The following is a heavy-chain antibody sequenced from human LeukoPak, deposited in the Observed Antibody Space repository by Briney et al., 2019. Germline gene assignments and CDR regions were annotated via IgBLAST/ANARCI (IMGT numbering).Heavy chain of an antibody. Sequence: GGSLRLSCAASGFTFSNYAMSWVRQAPGKGLEWVSAVSGRDDSTYYADSVKGRFTISRDTSKNTLYLQKNSLRAEDTAVYYCAKWGDYDILTGYYDSDYWGQGTLVTVSS. D-gene: IGHD3-9*01. J-gene: IGHJ4*02. CDR1: GFTFSNYA. CDR3: AKWGDYDILTGYYDSDY. V-gene: IGHV3-23*01. CDR2: VSGRDDST.